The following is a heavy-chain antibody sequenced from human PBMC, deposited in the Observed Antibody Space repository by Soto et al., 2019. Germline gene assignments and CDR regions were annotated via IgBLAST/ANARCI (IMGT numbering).Heavy chain of an antibody. V-gene: IGHV4-38-2*01. D-gene: IGHD2-15*01. CDR1: GFFISSGNY. CDR2: IFHGGNT. CDR3: AGARWYDAFDV. J-gene: IGHJ3*01. Sequence: SETLSLTCAVSGFFISSGNYWGWIRKPPGKGLEWIGSIFHGGNTYYNPSLKSRVTISVDMSKNQFSLKLNSVTAADTAVYYCAGARWYDAFDVWGQGTVVTVSS.